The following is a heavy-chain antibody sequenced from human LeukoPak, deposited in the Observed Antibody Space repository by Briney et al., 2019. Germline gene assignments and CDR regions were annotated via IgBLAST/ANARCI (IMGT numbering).Heavy chain of an antibody. Sequence: GGSLRLPCAASGFTFTTYVMHWVRQAPGKGLEWVTLISYDGSNIYYADSVKGRFTISRDNSKNTLYLQMNSLRAEDTAVYYCARGLYSSSWYSAYWGQGTLVTVSS. J-gene: IGHJ4*02. D-gene: IGHD6-13*01. CDR1: GFTFTTYV. CDR3: ARGLYSSSWYSAY. CDR2: ISYDGSNI. V-gene: IGHV3-30*03.